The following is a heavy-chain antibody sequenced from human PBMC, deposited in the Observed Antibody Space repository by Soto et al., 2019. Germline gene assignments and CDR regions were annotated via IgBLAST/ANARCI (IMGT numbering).Heavy chain of an antibody. D-gene: IGHD3-3*01. CDR1: GFTFSSYA. CDR2: ISYDGSNK. CDR3: ARETYYDFWSGPYYGMDV. J-gene: IGHJ6*02. Sequence: GGSLRLSCAASGFTFSSYAMHWVRQAPGKGLEWVAVISYDGSNKYYADSVKGRFTTSRDNSKNTLYLQMNSLRAEDTAVYYCARETYYDFWSGPYYGMDVWGQGTTVTVSS. V-gene: IGHV3-30-3*01.